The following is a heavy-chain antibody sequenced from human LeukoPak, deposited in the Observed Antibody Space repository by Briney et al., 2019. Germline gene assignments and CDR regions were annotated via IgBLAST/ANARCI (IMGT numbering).Heavy chain of an antibody. CDR2: IYYSGST. D-gene: IGHD6-13*01. J-gene: IGHJ5*02. Sequence: SETLSLTYTVSGGSISSYYWSWIRQPPGKGLEWIGYIYYSGSTNYNPSLKSRVTISVDTSKNQFSLKLSSVTAADTAVYYCARHNIRDSSSSFTPWGQGTLVTVSS. V-gene: IGHV4-59*08. CDR3: ARHNIRDSSSSFTP. CDR1: GGSISSYY.